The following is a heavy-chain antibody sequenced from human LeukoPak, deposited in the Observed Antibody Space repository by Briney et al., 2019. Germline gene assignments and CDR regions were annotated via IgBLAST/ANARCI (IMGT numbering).Heavy chain of an antibody. CDR3: ARHTAGGPYDILTGYYPYYFDY. J-gene: IGHJ4*02. D-gene: IGHD3-9*01. Sequence: PSETLSLTCAVYGGSFSSYYWGWIRQPPGKGLEWIGSIYYSGSTYYNPSLKSRVTISVDTSKNQFSLKLSSVTAADTAVYYCARHTAGGPYDILTGYYPYYFDYWGQGTLVTVSS. CDR2: IYYSGST. V-gene: IGHV4-39*01. CDR1: GGSFSSYY.